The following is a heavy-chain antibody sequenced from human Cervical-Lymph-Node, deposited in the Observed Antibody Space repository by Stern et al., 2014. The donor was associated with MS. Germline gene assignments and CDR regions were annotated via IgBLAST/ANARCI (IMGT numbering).Heavy chain of an antibody. J-gene: IGHJ6*02. Sequence: VQLVESGAEVKKPGSSVKVSCKASGGTFSNYAISWVRQAPGQGPEWMGGIIPIFAATNYAQKFQGRVTITADDSRSTTYMEVRSLRSDDTAVYYCARGGSRSYYRGDHYYAMDVWGQGTTVTVSS. CDR2: IIPIFAAT. V-gene: IGHV1-69*01. D-gene: IGHD6-6*01. CDR3: ARGGSRSYYRGDHYYAMDV. CDR1: GGTFSNYA.